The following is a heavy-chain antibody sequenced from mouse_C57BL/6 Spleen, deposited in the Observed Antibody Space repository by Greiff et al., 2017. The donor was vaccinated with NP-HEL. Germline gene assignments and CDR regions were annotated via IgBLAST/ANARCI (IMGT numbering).Heavy chain of an antibody. Sequence: QVQLQQSGAELVKPGASVKLSCKASGYTFTSYWMHWVKQRPGKGLEWIGMIHTNSGSTNYNEKFKSKATLTVDKSSSTAYMQLSSLTSEDSAVYYCARYAIGYYYGVYYAMDYWGQGTSVTVSS. CDR3: ARYAIGYYYGVYYAMDY. CDR2: IHTNSGST. CDR1: GYTFTSYW. J-gene: IGHJ4*01. D-gene: IGHD1-1*01. V-gene: IGHV1-64*01.